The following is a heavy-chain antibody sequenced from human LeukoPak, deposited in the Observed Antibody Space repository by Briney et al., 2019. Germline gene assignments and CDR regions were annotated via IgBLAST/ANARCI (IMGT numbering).Heavy chain of an antibody. CDR2: IYYSGST. V-gene: IGHV4-39*07. Sequence: RASETLSLTCTVSGGSISSSSYYWGWIRQPPGKGLEWIGSIYYSGSTYYNPSLKSRVTISVDTSKNQFSLKLSSVTAADTAVYYCARGASGGSYSSFDIWGQGTMVTVS. J-gene: IGHJ3*02. CDR3: ARGASGGSYSSFDI. CDR1: GGSISSSSYY. D-gene: IGHD1-26*01.